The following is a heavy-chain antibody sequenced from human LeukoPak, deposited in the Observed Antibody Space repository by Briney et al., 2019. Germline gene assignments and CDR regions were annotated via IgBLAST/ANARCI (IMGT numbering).Heavy chain of an antibody. D-gene: IGHD3-22*01. CDR1: GYTLTELS. Sequence: GASVKVSCKVSGYTLTELSMHWVRQAPGKGLEWMGGFDPEDGETIYAQKFQGRVTMTEDASTDTAYMELSSLRSEDTAVYYCATNYYDSSGYNYYGMDVWGQGTTVTVSS. CDR2: FDPEDGET. J-gene: IGHJ6*02. V-gene: IGHV1-24*01. CDR3: ATNYYDSSGYNYYGMDV.